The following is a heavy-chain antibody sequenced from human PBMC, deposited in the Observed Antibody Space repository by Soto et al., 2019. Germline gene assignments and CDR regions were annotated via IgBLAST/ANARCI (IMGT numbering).Heavy chain of an antibody. Sequence: EVQLVESGGGLIQPGGSLRLSCAVSGFTVSNNYMSWVRQAPGKGLEGVSVIYSGGYTAYGDSVKGRFTISRDNSKNTLYLQRNGRRADDRAGYYWGPPRGGGYWGQGTLVTVSS. D-gene: IGHD3-10*01. CDR2: IYSGGYT. J-gene: IGHJ4*02. V-gene: IGHV3-53*01. CDR1: GFTVSNNY. CDR3: GPPRGGGY.